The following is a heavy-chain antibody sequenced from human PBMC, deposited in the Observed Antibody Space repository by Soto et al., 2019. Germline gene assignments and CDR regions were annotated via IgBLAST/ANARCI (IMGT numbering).Heavy chain of an antibody. D-gene: IGHD5-18*01. CDR2: ISGSGGST. V-gene: IGHV3-23*01. CDR3: AKAPAMGPSDY. Sequence: GSLRLSCAASGFTFISYAMIWFRQAPGKGLEWVSAISGSGGSTYYADTVKGRFTISRDNSKNTLYLQMNSLRAEDTAVYYCAKAPAMGPSDYWGQGTLVTVSS. J-gene: IGHJ4*02. CDR1: GFTFISYA.